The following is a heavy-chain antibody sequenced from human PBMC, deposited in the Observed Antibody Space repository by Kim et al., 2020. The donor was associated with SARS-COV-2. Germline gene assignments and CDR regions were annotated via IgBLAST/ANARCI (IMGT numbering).Heavy chain of an antibody. CDR3: AKGGTNRDGYTPDY. Sequence: ASYVKSRFTLSRDNSKNPLYLQMNSLRAEGTAVYYCAKGGTNRDGYTPDYWGQGTLVTVSS. J-gene: IGHJ4*02. D-gene: IGHD2-8*01. V-gene: IGHV3-33*06.